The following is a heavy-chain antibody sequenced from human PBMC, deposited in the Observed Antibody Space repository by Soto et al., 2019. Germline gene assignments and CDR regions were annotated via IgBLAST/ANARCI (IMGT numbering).Heavy chain of an antibody. J-gene: IGHJ4*02. V-gene: IGHV3-49*04. D-gene: IGHD5-12*01. CDR1: GFTFGDYA. CDR3: TRVRDGYNSYFDY. Sequence: GGSLRLSCTAPGFTFGDYAMSWVRQAPGKGLEWVGFIRSKAYGGTTEYAASVKGRFTISRDDSKSIAYLQMNSLKTEDTAVYYCTRVRDGYNSYFDYWGQGTLVTVSS. CDR2: IRSKAYGGTT.